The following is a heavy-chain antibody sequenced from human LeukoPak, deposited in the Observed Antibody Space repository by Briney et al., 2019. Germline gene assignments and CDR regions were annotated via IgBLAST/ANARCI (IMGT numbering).Heavy chain of an antibody. CDR1: GFTFSSYA. V-gene: IGHV3-23*01. Sequence: GRSLRLSCAASGFTFSSYAMSWVRQAPGKGLEWVSAVSGSGGSTYYADSVKGRFTISRDNSKNTLYLQMNSLRAEDTAVYYCAKGQLLLAEFDYWGQGTLVTVSS. CDR3: AKGQLLLAEFDY. CDR2: VSGSGGST. J-gene: IGHJ4*02. D-gene: IGHD2-15*01.